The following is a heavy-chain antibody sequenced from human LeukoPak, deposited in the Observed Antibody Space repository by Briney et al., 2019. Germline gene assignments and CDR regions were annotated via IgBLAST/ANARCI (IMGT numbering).Heavy chain of an antibody. CDR1: GGTFTGFA. J-gene: IGHJ3*01. Sequence: SVTVSCKNSGGTFTGFAFSWVRQVPGLGPEWMGVIIPFLGTANYAQKFQGRLTITADDSTTTAYMQLTSLTSDDTAVYYCALTYYHDDGGSIVWGPGTRVTVSS. CDR2: IIPFLGTA. CDR3: ALTYYHDDGGSIV. D-gene: IGHD3-16*01. V-gene: IGHV1-69*01.